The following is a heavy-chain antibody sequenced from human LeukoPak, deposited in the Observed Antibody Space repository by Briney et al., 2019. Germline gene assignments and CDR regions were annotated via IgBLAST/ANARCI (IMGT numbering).Heavy chain of an antibody. Sequence: SVKVSCKASGGTFSSYAISWVRQAPGQGLEWMGGIIPIFGTANYALKFQGRDTITADESTSTAYMELSSLRSEDTAVYYCARDRAPRYNYYDSSGYYGLAFDIWGQGTMVTVSS. V-gene: IGHV1-69*13. CDR3: ARDRAPRYNYYDSSGYYGLAFDI. CDR1: GGTFSSYA. D-gene: IGHD3-22*01. J-gene: IGHJ3*02. CDR2: IIPIFGTA.